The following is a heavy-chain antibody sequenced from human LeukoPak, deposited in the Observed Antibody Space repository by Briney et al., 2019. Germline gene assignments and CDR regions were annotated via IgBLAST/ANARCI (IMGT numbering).Heavy chain of an antibody. CDR1: GYTFTGYY. CDR2: INPNSGGT. J-gene: IGHJ4*02. D-gene: IGHD4-23*01. V-gene: IGHV1-2*02. CDR3: ARAITTVVTTYYFDY. Sequence: GAPVKVSCKASGYTFTGYYIHWVRQAPGQGLEWTGWINPNSGGTNYAQKFQGRVTMTRDTSISTAYMELSRLRSDDTAVYYCARAITTVVTTYYFDYWGQGTLVTVSS.